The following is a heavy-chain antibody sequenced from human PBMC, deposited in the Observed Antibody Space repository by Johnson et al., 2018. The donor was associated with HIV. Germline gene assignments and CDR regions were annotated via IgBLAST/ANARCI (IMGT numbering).Heavy chain of an antibody. CDR3: ARVAALYDAFDI. J-gene: IGHJ3*02. CDR2: IRYDGSNK. CDR1: GFTFSSYG. D-gene: IGHD2-15*01. Sequence: QVQLVESGGGLIQPGGSLRLSCAASGFTFSSYGMHWVRQAPGKGLEWVAFIRYDGSNKYYADSVKGRFTISRDNSKNTLYLQMNSLRAEDTAVYYCARVAALYDAFDIWGQGTMVTVSS. V-gene: IGHV3-30*02.